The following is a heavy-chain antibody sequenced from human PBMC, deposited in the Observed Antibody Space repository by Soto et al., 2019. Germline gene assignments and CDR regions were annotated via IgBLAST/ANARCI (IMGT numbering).Heavy chain of an antibody. CDR3: ARGGFLDIVLVPAAAPRRSSPQGMDV. V-gene: IGHV1-18*01. J-gene: IGHJ6*02. Sequence: GASVKVSCKASGYTFTSYGISWVRQAPGQGLEWMGWISAYNGNTNYAQKLQGRVTMTTDTSTSTAYMELRSLRSDDTAVYYCARGGFLDIVLVPAAAPRRSSPQGMDVWGQGTTVTVSS. D-gene: IGHD2-2*03. CDR2: ISAYNGNT. CDR1: GYTFTSYG.